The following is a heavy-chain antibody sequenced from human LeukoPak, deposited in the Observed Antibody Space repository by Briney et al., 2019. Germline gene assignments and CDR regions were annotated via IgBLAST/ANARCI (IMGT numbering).Heavy chain of an antibody. Sequence: PGGSLRLSCAASGFAFSSYWMSWIRQPPGKGLEWIGYIYYSGSTNYNPSLKSRVTISVDTSKNQFSLKLSSVTAADTAVYYCARAIAAAGTWGYWGQGTLVTVSS. CDR2: IYYSGST. D-gene: IGHD6-13*01. CDR1: GFAFSSYW. V-gene: IGHV4-59*01. CDR3: ARAIAAAGTWGY. J-gene: IGHJ4*02.